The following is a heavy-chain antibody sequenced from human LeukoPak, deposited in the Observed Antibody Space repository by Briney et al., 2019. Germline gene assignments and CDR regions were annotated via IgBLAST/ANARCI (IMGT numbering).Heavy chain of an antibody. CDR1: GFTFSSYG. V-gene: IGHV3-30*18. CDR3: AKDLLYSDVWGSYRPNPLDY. D-gene: IGHD3-16*02. Sequence: GGALRLSCAASGFTFSSYGMHGVRQAPGKGLEWVAVISYDGSNKYYADSVKGRFTISRDNSKNTLYLQLNSLRAEDTAVYYCAKDLLYSDVWGSYRPNPLDYWGEGTLVTVYS. J-gene: IGHJ4*02. CDR2: ISYDGSNK.